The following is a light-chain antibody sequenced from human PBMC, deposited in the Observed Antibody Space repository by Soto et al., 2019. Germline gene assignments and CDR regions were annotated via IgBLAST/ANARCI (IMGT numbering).Light chain of an antibody. J-gene: IGLJ2*01. V-gene: IGLV1-36*01. Sequence: QSVLTQPPSVSAAPGQRVSISCSGSNFNVGSNAVNWYQQFPGKAPKLLLYYHDMRPSGVSDRFSGSKSGTSASLDISGLQSEDEADYYCASWDDGLKGVVFGAGTKVTVL. CDR1: NFNVGSNA. CDR2: YHD. CDR3: ASWDDGLKGVV.